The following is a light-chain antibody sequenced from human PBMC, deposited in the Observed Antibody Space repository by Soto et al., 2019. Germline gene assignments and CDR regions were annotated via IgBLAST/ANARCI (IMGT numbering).Light chain of an antibody. CDR1: QSVLFSSNNKNY. CDR3: QQYFGTRYT. Sequence: DIVMTQSPDSLAVSLGGRATINCKSSQSVLFSSNNKNYLAWYQKKPGQPPKLLIYWASTRESGVPDRFSGSGSGTDFTLTISSLQAEDVAVYYCQQYFGTRYTFGQGTKLEI. CDR2: WAS. V-gene: IGKV4-1*01. J-gene: IGKJ2*01.